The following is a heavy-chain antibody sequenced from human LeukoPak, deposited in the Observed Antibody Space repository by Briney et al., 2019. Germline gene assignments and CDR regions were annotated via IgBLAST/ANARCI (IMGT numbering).Heavy chain of an antibody. CDR1: GGTFSSYA. CDR3: ARSLRGYSYGFLV. Sequence: GASVKVSCKASGGTFSSYAISWVRQAPGQGLEWMGGIISIFGTANYAQKFQGRVTITADESTSTAYMELSSLRSEDTAVYYCARSLRGYSYGFLVWGQGTLVTVSS. V-gene: IGHV1-69*13. CDR2: IISIFGTA. D-gene: IGHD5-18*01. J-gene: IGHJ4*02.